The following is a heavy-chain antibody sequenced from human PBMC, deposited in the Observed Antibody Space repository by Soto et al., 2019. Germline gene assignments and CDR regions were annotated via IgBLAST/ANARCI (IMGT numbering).Heavy chain of an antibody. J-gene: IGHJ4*02. CDR1: GGSISRGAYF. V-gene: IGHV4-31*03. Sequence: QLHLQESGPGQVRPSQTLSLSCSVSGGSISRGAYFWTWIRQFPGKGLEWIASISYTGATYYKPALKSRDTILPDTSTDHFSRKLHSVTAADTAVYYCARGGPVSVSPEWQLLGHFDYWGQVTLVSASS. CDR2: ISYTGAT. CDR3: ARGGPVSVSPEWQLLGHFDY. D-gene: IGHD2-15*01.